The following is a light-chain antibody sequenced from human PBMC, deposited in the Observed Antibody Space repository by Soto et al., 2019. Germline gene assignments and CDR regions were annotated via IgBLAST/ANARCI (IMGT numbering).Light chain of an antibody. CDR1: SSDVGDYNY. CDR2: DVN. CDR3: CSYAGSYTEV. J-gene: IGLJ2*01. Sequence: QSALTQPRSVSGSPGQSVTISCTGTSSDVGDYNYVSWYQQHPGKAPKLMIYDVNKRPSGVPDRFSGSKSGNTASLTISGLQAEYEADYYCCSYAGSYTEVFGGGTKLTVL. V-gene: IGLV2-11*01.